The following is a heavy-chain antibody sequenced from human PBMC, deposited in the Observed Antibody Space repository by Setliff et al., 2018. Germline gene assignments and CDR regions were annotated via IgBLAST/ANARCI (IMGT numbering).Heavy chain of an antibody. Sequence: SETLSLTCTVSGGSISSSSYYWGWIRQPPGKGLEWIGEINHSGSTNYNPSLKRRVTISLDTSKNHFSLNLNSVTAADTAVYYCARQSVRGLADNNWFDPWGQGTLVTVSS. J-gene: IGHJ5*02. CDR3: ARQSVRGLADNNWFDP. D-gene: IGHD2-15*01. V-gene: IGHV4-39*01. CDR1: GGSISSSSYY. CDR2: INHSGST.